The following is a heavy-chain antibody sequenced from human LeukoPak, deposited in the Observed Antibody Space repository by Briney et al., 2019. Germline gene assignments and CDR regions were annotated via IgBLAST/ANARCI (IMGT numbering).Heavy chain of an antibody. CDR3: ASGYDWFDP. D-gene: IGHD5-18*01. Sequence: SETLSLTCTVSGGSISSGSYYWSWIRQPAGKGLEWIGRIFTSGSTNYNPSLKSRVTMSVDTSKNQFSLKLSSVTAADTAVYYCASGYDWFDPWGQGTLVTVSS. CDR2: IFTSGST. CDR1: GGSISSGSYY. J-gene: IGHJ5*02. V-gene: IGHV4-61*02.